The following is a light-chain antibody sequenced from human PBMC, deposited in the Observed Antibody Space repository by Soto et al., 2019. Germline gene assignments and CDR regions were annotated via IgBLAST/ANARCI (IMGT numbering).Light chain of an antibody. CDR3: LQSYSTTCT. V-gene: IGKV3D-15*01. CDR1: QSVSSH. Sequence: VKLSKVTLSVTPGERATVSFRASQSVSSHLAWYQHKPGQALRLLIYGGSSRATGIPDRFSGSGSGTDITLTFSSLQPEDSATYACLQSYSTTCTFGQGTKLDIK. CDR2: GGS. J-gene: IGKJ1*01.